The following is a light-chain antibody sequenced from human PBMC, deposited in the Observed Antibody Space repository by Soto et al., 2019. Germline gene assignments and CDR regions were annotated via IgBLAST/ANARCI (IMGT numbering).Light chain of an antibody. V-gene: IGLV2-14*01. J-gene: IGLJ1*01. CDR2: EVI. CDR1: SSDIGDYDY. CDR3: TSYTTTIPFI. Sequence: HSARTQPASVSGSPGQSITISCTGTSSDIGDYDYVSWYQQHPGKAPKLIIYEVINRPSGVSDRFSGSKSGNTASLTISGLQSEDEADYQCTSYTTTIPFIFGTGTKVTGL.